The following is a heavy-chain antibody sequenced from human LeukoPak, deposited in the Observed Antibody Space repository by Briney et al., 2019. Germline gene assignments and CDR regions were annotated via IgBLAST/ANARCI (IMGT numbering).Heavy chain of an antibody. CDR3: ARVDRIAVAGPYFDY. CDR2: YHSGLT. Sequence: YHSGLTNYNPSLKSRVTISVDKSKNQFSLKLSSVTAADTAVYYCARVDRIAVAGPYFDYWGQGTLVTVSS. V-gene: IGHV4-4*02. D-gene: IGHD6-19*01. J-gene: IGHJ4*02.